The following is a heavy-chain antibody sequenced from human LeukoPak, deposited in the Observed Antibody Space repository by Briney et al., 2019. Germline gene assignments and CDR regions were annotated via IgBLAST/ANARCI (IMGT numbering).Heavy chain of an antibody. Sequence: PGGSLRLSCAASGFTFSSYGMHWVRQAPGRGLEWVANIKQGGSEKYYVDSVKGRFTISRDNAKNSLYLQMNSLRAEDTAVYSCARGHYGMDVWGKGTTVTVSS. CDR2: IKQGGSEK. CDR3: ARGHYGMDV. V-gene: IGHV3-7*01. CDR1: GFTFSSYG. J-gene: IGHJ6*04.